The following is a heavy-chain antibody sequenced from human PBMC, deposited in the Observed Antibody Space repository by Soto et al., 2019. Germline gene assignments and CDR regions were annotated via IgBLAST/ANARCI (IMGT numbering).Heavy chain of an antibody. V-gene: IGHV1-69*13. CDR2: IIPIFGTA. CDR1: GGTFSSYA. J-gene: IGHJ4*02. Sequence: EASVKVSCKASGGTFSSYAISWVRQAPGEGLEWMGGIIPIFGTANYAQKFQGRVTITADESTSTAYMELSSLRSEDTAVYYCGREHIPGGYFDYWGQGTLVTVSS. D-gene: IGHD3-16*01. CDR3: GREHIPGGYFDY.